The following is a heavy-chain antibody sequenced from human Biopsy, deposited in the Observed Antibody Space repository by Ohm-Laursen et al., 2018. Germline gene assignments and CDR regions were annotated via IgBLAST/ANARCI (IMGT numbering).Heavy chain of an antibody. CDR1: GYTFTAYF. CDR2: IGPNSGDT. V-gene: IGHV1-2*02. CDR3: ARDRMVTIITLVRADTFDI. Sequence: ASVKVSCKVSGYTFTAYFIHWVRQSPGQGLEWMGWIGPNSGDTNYAQKFQGRVTMTSDTSISTAYIELRRLISDDTAVFLCARDRMVTIITLVRADTFDIWGQGTLVSVSS. J-gene: IGHJ3*02. D-gene: IGHD3-10*01.